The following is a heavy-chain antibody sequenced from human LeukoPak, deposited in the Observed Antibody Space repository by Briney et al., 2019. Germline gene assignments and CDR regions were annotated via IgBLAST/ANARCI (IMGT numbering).Heavy chain of an antibody. J-gene: IGHJ4*02. CDR3: ATTNDGGGYQWGDFFDF. D-gene: IGHD3-22*01. CDR2: IIPNLGTT. CDR1: GGTSNSHA. V-gene: IGHV1-69*04. Sequence: SVKVSCKASGGTSNSHAMSWVRQAPGQGLEWMGRIIPNLGTTNRAQNFQDRVTLTADKSTNTAYMELTSLTSDDTAVYYCATTNDGGGYQWGDFFDFWGQGTLVTVSS.